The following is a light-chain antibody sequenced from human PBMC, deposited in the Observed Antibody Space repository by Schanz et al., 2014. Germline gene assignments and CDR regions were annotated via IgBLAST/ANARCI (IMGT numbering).Light chain of an antibody. J-gene: IGLJ3*02. V-gene: IGLV8-61*01. CDR3: VLYMGSDIWV. CDR2: STA. CDR1: SGSVSTTNY. Sequence: QAVVTQEPSISVSPGGTVTLTCALSSGSVSTTNYPSWYQQTPGQAPRALIYSTATRSSGVPDRFSGSILGNEAALTITGAQADDESHYYCVLYMGSDIWVFGGGTKLTVL.